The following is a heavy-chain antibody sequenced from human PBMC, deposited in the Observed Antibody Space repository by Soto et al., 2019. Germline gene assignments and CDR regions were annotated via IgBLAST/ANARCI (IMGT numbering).Heavy chain of an antibody. CDR3: AKDRKQQLNPDYYYYYGMDV. V-gene: IGHV3-30*18. CDR1: GLTFSSYG. J-gene: IGHJ6*02. CDR2: ISYDGSNK. D-gene: IGHD6-13*01. Sequence: PGGSLRLSCAASGLTFSSYGMHWVRQAPGKGLEWVAVISYDGSNKYYADSVKGRFTISRDNSKNTLYLQMNSLRAEDTAVYYCAKDRKQQLNPDYYYYYGMDVWGQGTTVTVSS.